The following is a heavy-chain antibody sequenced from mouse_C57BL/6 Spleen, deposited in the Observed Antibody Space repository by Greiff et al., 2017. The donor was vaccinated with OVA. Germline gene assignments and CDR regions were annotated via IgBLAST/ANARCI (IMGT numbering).Heavy chain of an antibody. V-gene: IGHV1-52*01. CDR3: ARDYDYDWGFDY. D-gene: IGHD2-4*01. CDR2: IDPSDSET. J-gene: IGHJ2*01. Sequence: QVQLQQSGAELVRPGSSVKLSCKASGYTFTSYWMHWVKQRPIQGLEWIGNIDPSDSETHYNQKFKDKATLTVDKSSSTAYMQLSSLTSEDSAVYYCARDYDYDWGFDYWGQGTTLTVSS. CDR1: GYTFTSYW.